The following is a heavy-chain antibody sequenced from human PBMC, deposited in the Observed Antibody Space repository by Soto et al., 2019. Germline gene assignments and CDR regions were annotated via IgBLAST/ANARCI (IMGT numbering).Heavy chain of an antibody. V-gene: IGHV3-23*01. J-gene: IGHJ4*01. Sequence: EVQLLESGGGLVQPGGSLRLSCAASGFTFSTYAMSWVRQAPGXGXXWVSALSGSGGSTYYADSVKCRFTISRDNSKNTLYLQMNXLRXXXXXXXXXXXXXXXXXXXCFXYWGQGTMVTVSS. CDR2: LSGSGGST. CDR1: GFTFSTYA. CDR3: XXXXXXXXXXCFXY.